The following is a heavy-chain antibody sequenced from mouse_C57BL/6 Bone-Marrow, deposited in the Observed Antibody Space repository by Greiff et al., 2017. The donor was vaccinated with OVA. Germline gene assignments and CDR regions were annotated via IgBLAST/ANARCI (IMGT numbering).Heavy chain of an antibody. V-gene: IGHV1-82*01. D-gene: IGHD1-1*01. J-gene: IGHJ4*01. CDR3: AGDCYGSSYGDMDY. CDR1: GYAFSSSW. Sequence: VQLQQSGPELVKPGASVKISCKASGYAFSSSWMNWVKQRPGKGLEWIGRIYPGDGDTNYNRKFKGKATLTADKSSSTAYMQLRSLTSEDSAVYFCAGDCYGSSYGDMDYWGKGTSVTVSS. CDR2: IYPGDGDT.